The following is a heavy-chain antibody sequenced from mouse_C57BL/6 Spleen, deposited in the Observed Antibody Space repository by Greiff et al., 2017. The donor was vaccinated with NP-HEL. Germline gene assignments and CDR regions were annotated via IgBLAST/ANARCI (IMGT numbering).Heavy chain of an antibody. D-gene: IGHD1-1*01. V-gene: IGHV1-82*01. Sequence: QVQLQQSGPELVKPGASVKISCKASGYAFSSSWMNWVKQRPGKGLEWIGRIYPGDGDTNYNGKFKGKATLTADKSSSTAYMQLSSLTSEDSAVYFCARSGYYGSRGWYFEVWGTGTTVTVSS. CDR1: GYAFSSSW. CDR3: ARSGYYGSRGWYFEV. J-gene: IGHJ1*03. CDR2: IYPGDGDT.